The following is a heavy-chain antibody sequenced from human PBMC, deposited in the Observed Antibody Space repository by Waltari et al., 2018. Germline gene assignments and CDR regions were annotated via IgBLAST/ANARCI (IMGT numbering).Heavy chain of an antibody. V-gene: IGHV1-69*01. Sequence: QVQLVQSGAEVKKPGSSVKVSCKASGGTFSSYAISWVRQAPGQGLEWMGGIIPIFGTANYAQKFQGRVTITADESTSTAYMELSSLRSEDTAVYYCASGDGGYSYGYFFSYFDYWGQGTLVTVSS. CDR1: GGTFSSYA. J-gene: IGHJ4*02. CDR2: IIPIFGTA. CDR3: ASGDGGYSYGYFFSYFDY. D-gene: IGHD5-18*01.